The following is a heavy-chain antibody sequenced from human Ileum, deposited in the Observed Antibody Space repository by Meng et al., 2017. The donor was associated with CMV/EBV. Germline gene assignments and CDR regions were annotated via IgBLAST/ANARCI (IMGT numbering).Heavy chain of an antibody. CDR1: GDSISSYY. D-gene: IGHD2-15*01. V-gene: IGHV4-59*01. CDR3: PRYYCSDRCYHFDY. Sequence: SETLSLTCTVSGDSISSYYWSWIRQPPGKGLEWIGYIHYTGTTNYNPSLRSRVTISVDTSKNQSSLKLASVTAADTAIYYCPRYYCSDRCYHFDYWGQGTMVTVSS. CDR2: IHYTGTT. J-gene: IGHJ4*02.